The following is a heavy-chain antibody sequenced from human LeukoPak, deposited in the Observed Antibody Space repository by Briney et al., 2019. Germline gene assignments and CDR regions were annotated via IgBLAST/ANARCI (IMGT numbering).Heavy chain of an antibody. J-gene: IGHJ5*02. V-gene: IGHV1-2*02. D-gene: IGHD2-2*01. CDR1: GYTFTGYY. CDR2: INPNSGGT. Sequence: ASVTVSCKASGYTFTGYYMHWLRQAPGQGLDWMGWINPNSGGTNYAQKFQDRVTMTRDTSISTAYMELSRLRSDDTAVYYCARGLGYCSSTSCDVPHEYNWFDPWGQGTLVTVSS. CDR3: ARGLGYCSSTSCDVPHEYNWFDP.